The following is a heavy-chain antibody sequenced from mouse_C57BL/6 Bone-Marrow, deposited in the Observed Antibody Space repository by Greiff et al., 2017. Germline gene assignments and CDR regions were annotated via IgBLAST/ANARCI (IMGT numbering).Heavy chain of an antibody. J-gene: IGHJ3*01. CDR3: ARDYYGSWFAY. V-gene: IGHV5-6*01. D-gene: IGHD1-1*01. Sequence: VQLVESGGDLVKPGGSLKLSCAASGFTFSSYGMSWVRQTPDKRLEWVATISSGSSYTYYPDSVKGRFTISRDNAKNTLYLQMSSLKSEDTAMYYCARDYYGSWFAYWGQGTLVTVSA. CDR1: GFTFSSYG. CDR2: ISSGSSYT.